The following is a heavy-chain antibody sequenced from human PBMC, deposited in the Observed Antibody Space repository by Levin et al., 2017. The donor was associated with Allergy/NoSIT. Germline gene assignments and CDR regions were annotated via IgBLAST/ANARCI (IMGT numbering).Heavy chain of an antibody. D-gene: IGHD6-6*01. CDR1: GFTFSSYW. CDR3: ARDGGSQYSSSSAPEGGFDY. V-gene: IGHV3-74*01. J-gene: IGHJ4*02. CDR2: INSDGSST. Sequence: GGSLRLSCAASGFTFSSYWMHWVRQAPGKGLVWVSRINSDGSSTSYADSVKGRFTISRDNAKNTLYLQMNSLRAEDTAVYYCARDGGSQYSSSSAPEGGFDYWGQGTLVTVSS.